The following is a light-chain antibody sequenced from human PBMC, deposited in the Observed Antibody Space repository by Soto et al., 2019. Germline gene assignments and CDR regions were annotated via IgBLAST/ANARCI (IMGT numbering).Light chain of an antibody. CDR3: QHYNSYSEA. Sequence: VQMTQSPSTLSGSVGDRVTITCRASQSISSWLTWYQQKPGKAPKLLIYKASTLKRGVPSRFSGSGSGTEFTLTISSLQPDDLATYYCQHYNSYSEAFGQGTKVDIK. J-gene: IGKJ1*01. CDR2: KAS. V-gene: IGKV1-5*03. CDR1: QSISSW.